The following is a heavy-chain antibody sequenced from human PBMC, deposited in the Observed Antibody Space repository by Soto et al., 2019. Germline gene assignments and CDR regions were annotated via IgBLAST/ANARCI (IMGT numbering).Heavy chain of an antibody. CDR1: GFTFSTYG. D-gene: IGHD3-10*01. V-gene: IGHV3-23*01. CDR3: AKKVNSGPGSQYFDY. Sequence: QTGGSLRLSCVASGFTFSTYGMSWVRQAPGKGLEWVSGFRTGGDDGTTYYADSVKGRFTISRDNSKNTLFLQMNSLRVEDTAIYYCAKKVNSGPGSQYFDYWGQGTLVTVSS. CDR2: FRTGGDDGTT. J-gene: IGHJ4*02.